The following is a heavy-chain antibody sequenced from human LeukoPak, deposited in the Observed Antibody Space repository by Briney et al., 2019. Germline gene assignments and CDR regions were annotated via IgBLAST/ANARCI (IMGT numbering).Heavy chain of an antibody. V-gene: IGHV4-59*01. CDR2: IYYSGST. J-gene: IGHJ4*02. CDR3: ARGGELRWLQLDY. D-gene: IGHD5-24*01. Sequence: PSESLSLTCAVSGGSISSYYWGWSRQPPGEGLGWGGCIYYSGSTNYNPSLNNRLTITVDKSTNQYSLKLSSVTAADTAVYYCARGGELRWLQLDYWGQGTLVTVSP. CDR1: GGSISSYY.